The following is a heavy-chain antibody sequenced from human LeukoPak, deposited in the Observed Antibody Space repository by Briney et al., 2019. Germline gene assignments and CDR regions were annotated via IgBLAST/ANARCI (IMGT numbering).Heavy chain of an antibody. D-gene: IGHD2-2*03. CDR1: GYTFASYG. J-gene: IGHJ4*02. CDR3: ARDLDIVVVPAAAAPGY. V-gene: IGHV1-18*01. CDR2: ISAYNGNT. Sequence: ASVKFSCKASGYTFASYGISWVRQAPGQGLEWMGWISAYNGNTNYAQKLQGRVTMTTDTSTSTAYMELRSLRSDDTAVYYCARDLDIVVVPAAAAPGYWGQGTLVTVSS.